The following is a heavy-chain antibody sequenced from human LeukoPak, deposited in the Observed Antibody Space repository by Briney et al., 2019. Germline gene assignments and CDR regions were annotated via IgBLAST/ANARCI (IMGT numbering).Heavy chain of an antibody. J-gene: IGHJ5*02. D-gene: IGHD2-2*01. Sequence: ASVKVSYKVSGYTLTELSMHWVRQAPGKGLEWMGGFDPEDGETIYAQKFQGRVTMTEDTSTDTAYMELSSLRSEDTAVYYCATAGRRYCSSTSCYLDGNNWFDPWGQGTLVTVSS. CDR1: GYTLTELS. CDR2: FDPEDGET. V-gene: IGHV1-24*01. CDR3: ATAGRRYCSSTSCYLDGNNWFDP.